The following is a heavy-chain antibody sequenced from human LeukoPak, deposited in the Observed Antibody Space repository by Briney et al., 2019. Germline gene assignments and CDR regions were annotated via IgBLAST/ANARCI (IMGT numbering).Heavy chain of an antibody. CDR1: GYTFNSYW. Sequence: ASVTVSCKASGYTFNSYWIQWVRQAPGQGLEWMGLINPSDGSTAYAHTFQGRVTVTRDTSTSTVYMDLRSLRSEDSAVYYCARAPRNSSTMLDYWGQGTLVTVSS. V-gene: IGHV1-46*02. J-gene: IGHJ4*02. CDR2: INPSDGST. CDR3: ARAPRNSSTMLDY. D-gene: IGHD6-13*01.